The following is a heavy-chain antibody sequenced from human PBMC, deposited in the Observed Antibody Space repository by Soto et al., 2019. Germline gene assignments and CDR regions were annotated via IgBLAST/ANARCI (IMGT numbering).Heavy chain of an antibody. V-gene: IGHV1-69*02. J-gene: IGHJ4*02. CDR1: GGTFSSYT. Sequence: QVPLVQSGAEVKKPGSSVKVSCKASGGTFSSYTISWVRQAPGQGLEWMGRIIPILGIANYAQKFQGRVTITADKSTSTAYMELSSLRSEDTAVYYCARAHMVRGVIPFDYWGQGTLVTVSS. D-gene: IGHD3-10*01. CDR2: IIPILGIA. CDR3: ARAHMVRGVIPFDY.